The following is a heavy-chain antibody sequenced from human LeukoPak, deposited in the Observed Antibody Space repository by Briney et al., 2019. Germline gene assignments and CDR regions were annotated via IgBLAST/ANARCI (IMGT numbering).Heavy chain of an antibody. CDR1: GYTFTTYY. V-gene: IGHV1-46*04. D-gene: IGHD3-22*01. Sequence: GASVKVSCKASGYTFTTYYMHWVRPAPGQGLEWMGIIDPSVGTTTYAQKLQGRLTMTRDTSTNTVYMELSGLRSEDTALYYCARAFYDSSGYYYASVLDYWGQGTLVTVSS. J-gene: IGHJ4*02. CDR3: ARAFYDSSGYYYASVLDY. CDR2: IDPSVGTT.